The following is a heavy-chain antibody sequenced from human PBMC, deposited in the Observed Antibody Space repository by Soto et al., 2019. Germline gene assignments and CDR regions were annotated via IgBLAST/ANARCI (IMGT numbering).Heavy chain of an antibody. Sequence: QVQLVQSGAEEKKPGASVKVSCKASGYTCTSYAMHWVRQAPGQRLEWMGWINAGNGNTKYSQKFQGRVTITRDTSASTAYMELSSLRSEDTAVYYCARGIAPYYFDYWGQGTLVTVSS. CDR3: ARGIAPYYFDY. V-gene: IGHV1-3*05. CDR2: INAGNGNT. J-gene: IGHJ4*02. CDR1: GYTCTSYA. D-gene: IGHD6-13*01.